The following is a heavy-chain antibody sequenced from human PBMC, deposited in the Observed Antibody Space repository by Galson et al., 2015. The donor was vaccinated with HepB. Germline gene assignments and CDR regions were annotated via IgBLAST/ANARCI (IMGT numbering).Heavy chain of an antibody. D-gene: IGHD5-12*01. CDR2: IIPILGIA. J-gene: IGHJ4*02. Sequence: SVKVSCKASGGTFSSYTISWVRQAPGQGLEWMGRIIPILGIANYAQKFQGRVTITADKSTSTAYMELSSLRSEDTAVYYCARDPADIVATIDDYWGQGTLVAVSS. V-gene: IGHV1-69*04. CDR3: ARDPADIVATIDDY. CDR1: GGTFSSYT.